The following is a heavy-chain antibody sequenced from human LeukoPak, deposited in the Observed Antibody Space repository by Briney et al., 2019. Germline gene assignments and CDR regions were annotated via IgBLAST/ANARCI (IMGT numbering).Heavy chain of an antibody. CDR2: IYSGGST. Sequence: PGGSLRLSCADSGCTVSSNYMSWVRQAPGKGLEWVSVIYSGGSTYYADSVKGRFTISRDNSKNTLYLQMNSLRAEDTAVYYCARGYCSGGSCYREYYFDYWGQGTLVTVSS. J-gene: IGHJ4*02. CDR3: ARGYCSGGSCYREYYFDY. V-gene: IGHV3-66*02. CDR1: GCTVSSNY. D-gene: IGHD2-15*01.